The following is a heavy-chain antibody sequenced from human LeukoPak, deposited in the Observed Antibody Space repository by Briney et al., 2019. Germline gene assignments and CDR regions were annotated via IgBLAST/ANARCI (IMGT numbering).Heavy chain of an antibody. CDR3: ARVKDPGGYYYYYCMDV. J-gene: IGHJ6*03. CDR1: GGPYRGYY. D-gene: IGHD3-16*01. Sequence: SDTLSLTCAVWGGPYRGYYGSGPPEPRGKGLEGRGDINHSGGTKYNPSLESRVTISVGPSKSQFSLKLSSVTAADTAMYYCARVKDPGGYYYYYCMDVWGKGTTVTVSS. CDR2: INHSGGT. V-gene: IGHV4-34*01.